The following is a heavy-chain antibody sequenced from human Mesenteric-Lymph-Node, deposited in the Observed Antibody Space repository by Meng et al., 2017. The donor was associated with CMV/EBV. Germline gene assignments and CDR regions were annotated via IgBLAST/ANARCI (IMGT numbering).Heavy chain of an antibody. CDR1: GFTFSSYA. D-gene: IGHD5-18*01. Sequence: GESLKISCAASGFTFSSYAMSWVRQAPGKGLEWVSAISGSGGSTYYADSVKGRFTISRDNSKNTLYLQMNSLRAEDTAVYYCAKDGYSSLYYFDYWGQGTLVTVSS. CDR2: ISGSGGST. V-gene: IGHV3-23*01. CDR3: AKDGYSSLYYFDY. J-gene: IGHJ4*02.